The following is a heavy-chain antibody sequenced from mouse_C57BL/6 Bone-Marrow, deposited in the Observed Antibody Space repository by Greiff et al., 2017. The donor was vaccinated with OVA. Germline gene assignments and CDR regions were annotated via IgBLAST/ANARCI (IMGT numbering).Heavy chain of an antibody. Sequence: QVQLQQSGPELVKPGASVKISCKASGYAFSSSRMNWVKQRPGKGLEWIGRIYPGDGDTNYNGKFKGKATLTADKSSSTAYMQLSSLTSEDSAVYFCARLRRYFDVWGTGTTVTVSS. J-gene: IGHJ1*03. CDR2: IYPGDGDT. CDR1: GYAFSSSR. V-gene: IGHV1-82*01. D-gene: IGHD2-2*01. CDR3: ARLRRYFDV.